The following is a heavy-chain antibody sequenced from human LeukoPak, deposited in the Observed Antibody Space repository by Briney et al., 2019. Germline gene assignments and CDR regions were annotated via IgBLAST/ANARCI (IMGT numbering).Heavy chain of an antibody. CDR1: GYTFTSYG. D-gene: IGHD6-13*01. CDR3: ARGGRYSSSWYTRFDP. Sequence: SVKVSCKASGYTFTSYGISWVRQAPGQGLEWMGGIIPIFGTANYAQKFQGRVTITADKSTSTAYMELSSLRSEDTAVYYCARGGRYSSSWYTRFDPWGQGTLVTVSS. J-gene: IGHJ5*02. V-gene: IGHV1-69*06. CDR2: IIPIFGTA.